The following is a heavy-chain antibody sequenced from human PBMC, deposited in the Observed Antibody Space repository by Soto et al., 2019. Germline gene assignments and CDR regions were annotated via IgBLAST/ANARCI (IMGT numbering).Heavy chain of an antibody. D-gene: IGHD2-2*01. V-gene: IGHV1-69*13. CDR3: AQGCSSTSCYGGDSYYYYGMDV. Sequence: VASVKVSCKASGGTFSSYAISWVRQAPGQGLEWMGGIIPIFGTANYAQKFQGRVTITADESTSTAYMELSSLRSEDTAVYYCAQGCSSTSCYGGDSYYYYGMDVWGQGTTVTVSS. CDR1: GGTFSSYA. CDR2: IIPIFGTA. J-gene: IGHJ6*02.